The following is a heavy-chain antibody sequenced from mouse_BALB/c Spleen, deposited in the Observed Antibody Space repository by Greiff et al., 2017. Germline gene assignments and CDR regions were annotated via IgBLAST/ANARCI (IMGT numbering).Heavy chain of an antibody. CDR1: GFTFSSYT. CDR2: ISNGGGST. D-gene: IGHD4-1*01. Sequence: EVKVEESGGGLVQPGGSLKLSCAASGFTFSSYTMSWVRQTPEKRLEWVAYISNGGGSTYYPDTVKGRFTISRDNAKNTLYLQMSSLKSEDTAMYYCARHKELGRGEWYFDVWGAGTTVTVSS. J-gene: IGHJ1*01. V-gene: IGHV5-12-2*01. CDR3: ARHKELGRGEWYFDV.